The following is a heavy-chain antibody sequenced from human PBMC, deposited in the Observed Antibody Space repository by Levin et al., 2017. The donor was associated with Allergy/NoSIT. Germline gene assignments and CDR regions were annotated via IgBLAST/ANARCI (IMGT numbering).Heavy chain of an antibody. Sequence: ASVKVSCKASGYTFSGHFMHWVRQAPGQGLEWMGWINSNSGVTKYAQKFQGRVTMTRDRSIRTAYLELTSLRSDDTALYYCAREDLNYYGAGSYRPFEYWGQGTLVTVSS. V-gene: IGHV1-2*02. J-gene: IGHJ4*02. D-gene: IGHD3-10*01. CDR3: AREDLNYYGAGSYRPFEY. CDR1: GYTFSGHF. CDR2: INSNSGVT.